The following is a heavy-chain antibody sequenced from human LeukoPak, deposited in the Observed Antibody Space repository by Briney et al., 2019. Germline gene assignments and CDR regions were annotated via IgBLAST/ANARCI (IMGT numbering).Heavy chain of an antibody. CDR2: INPNSGGT. CDR1: GYTFTGYY. Sequence: ASAKVSCKASGYTFTGYYMHWVRQAPGQGLEWMGWINPNSGGTNYAQKFQGWVTMTRDTSISTAYMELSRLRSDDTAVYYCARGEVPAALYGMDVWGKGTTVTVSS. J-gene: IGHJ6*04. CDR3: ARGEVPAALYGMDV. D-gene: IGHD2-2*01. V-gene: IGHV1-2*04.